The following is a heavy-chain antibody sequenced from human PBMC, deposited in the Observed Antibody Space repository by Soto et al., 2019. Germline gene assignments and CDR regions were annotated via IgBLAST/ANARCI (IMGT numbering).Heavy chain of an antibody. CDR3: ARDGSYSRSHYGMDL. Sequence: VSAKCPLNASGYTLTGQYMHWVRQAPGRGLEWIGRITPNSCGTNYAKNFQGWVTMNRDTSISTCYMELSSMRSDATSVYYCARDGSYSRSHYGMDLW. CDR1: GYTLTGQY. CDR2: ITPNSCGT. J-gene: IGHJ6*01. V-gene: IGHV1-2*04. D-gene: IGHD1-26*01.